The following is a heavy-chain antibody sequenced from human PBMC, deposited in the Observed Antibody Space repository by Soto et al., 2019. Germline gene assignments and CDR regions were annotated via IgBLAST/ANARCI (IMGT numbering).Heavy chain of an antibody. Sequence: QERLVQSGAEVRKPGSSVKVSCKVTGGTSTRYAINWVRQAPGQGLEWMGGIVPMFGTSKYAQKFQGRVTITADTSTSTAYMELSSLSSEDSAVYYCARETRTEVVPAAIGGGAFFYYGMDVWGQGTSVTVSS. CDR3: ARETRTEVVPAAIGGGAFFYYGMDV. V-gene: IGHV1-69*06. D-gene: IGHD2-2*02. J-gene: IGHJ6*02. CDR2: IVPMFGTS. CDR1: GGTSTRYA.